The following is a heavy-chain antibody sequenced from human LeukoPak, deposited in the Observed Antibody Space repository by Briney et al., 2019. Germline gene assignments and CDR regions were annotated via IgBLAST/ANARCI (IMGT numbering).Heavy chain of an antibody. CDR3: ARGSGYTNAFDI. CDR1: GYTFTGYY. D-gene: IGHD6-19*01. J-gene: IGHJ3*02. Sequence: ASVKVSCKASGYTFTGYYMHWVRQAPGQGLEWMGRINPNSGGTNYAQKFQGRDTMTRDTSISTAYMELSRLRSDDTAVYYCARGSGYTNAFDIWGQGTMVTVSS. V-gene: IGHV1-2*06. CDR2: INPNSGGT.